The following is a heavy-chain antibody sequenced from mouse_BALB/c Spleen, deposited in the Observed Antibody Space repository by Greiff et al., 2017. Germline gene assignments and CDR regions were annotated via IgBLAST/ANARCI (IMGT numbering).Heavy chain of an antibody. Sequence: QVQLKESGPGLVAPSQSLSITCTVSGFSLTSYGVHWVCQPPGKGLEWLGVIWAGGSTNYNSALMSRLSISKDNSKSQVFLKMNSLQTDDTAMYYCARDPIYDGYYVAMDYWGQGTSVTVSS. V-gene: IGHV2-9*02. J-gene: IGHJ4*01. CDR1: GFSLTSYG. CDR3: ARDPIYDGYYVAMDY. CDR2: IWAGGST. D-gene: IGHD2-3*01.